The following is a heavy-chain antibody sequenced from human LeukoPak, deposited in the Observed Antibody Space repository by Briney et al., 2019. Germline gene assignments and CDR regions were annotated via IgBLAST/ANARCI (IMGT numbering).Heavy chain of an antibody. CDR3: ATYVDMVATAWDY. CDR1: GYTLTELS. D-gene: IGHD5-12*01. V-gene: IGHV1-24*01. J-gene: IGHJ4*02. Sequence: ASVKVSRKVSGYTLTELSMHWVRQPPGKGLEWMGGFDPEDGETIYAQKFQGRVTMTEDTSTDTAYMELSSLRSEDTAVYYCATYVDMVATAWDYWGQGTLVTVSS. CDR2: FDPEDGET.